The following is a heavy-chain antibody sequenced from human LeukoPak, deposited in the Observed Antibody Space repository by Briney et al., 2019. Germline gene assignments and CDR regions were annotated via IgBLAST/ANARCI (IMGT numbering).Heavy chain of an antibody. J-gene: IGHJ4*02. V-gene: IGHV3-74*01. Sequence: GGSLRLSCAASGCTLNTYCMHWVRQAPGKGLVWVSRIKSDGTITSYADPEKGRFTSSRDNAKNTLYLQMNSLRAEATAVYYCARGNSGSNFDSWGQGSLVTVSS. D-gene: IGHD6-19*01. CDR1: GCTLNTYC. CDR2: IKSDGTIT. CDR3: ARGNSGSNFDS.